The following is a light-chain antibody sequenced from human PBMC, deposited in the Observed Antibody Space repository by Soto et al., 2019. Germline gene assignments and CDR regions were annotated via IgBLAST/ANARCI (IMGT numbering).Light chain of an antibody. CDR1: QSVSSSY. CDR2: DAS. J-gene: IGKJ4*01. V-gene: IGKV3D-20*02. Sequence: IVFTQSPGTLSLSPGERATLSCRASQSVSSSYLPWYQQKPGQAPRLLIYDASNRATGIPARFSGSGSGTDFTLTISSLEPEDFGVYYCQQRSNWPPVTFGRGTKVVIK. CDR3: QQRSNWPPVT.